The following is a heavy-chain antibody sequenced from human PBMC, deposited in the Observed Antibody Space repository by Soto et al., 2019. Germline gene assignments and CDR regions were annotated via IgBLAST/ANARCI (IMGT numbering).Heavy chain of an antibody. V-gene: IGHV3-23*01. CDR2: FDNSDGRT. Sequence: EVQLLESGGGLVQPGGSLRLSCAASGFTFSSYDMNWVRQAPGKGLEWVSTFDNSDGRTYYSDSVKGRFTISRDNSKNTLFLQMNSLRPEDTAVYYCAKVRDTTMDMNFDYWGQGTLVTVSS. CDR1: GFTFSSYD. J-gene: IGHJ4*02. CDR3: AKVRDTTMDMNFDY. D-gene: IGHD5-18*01.